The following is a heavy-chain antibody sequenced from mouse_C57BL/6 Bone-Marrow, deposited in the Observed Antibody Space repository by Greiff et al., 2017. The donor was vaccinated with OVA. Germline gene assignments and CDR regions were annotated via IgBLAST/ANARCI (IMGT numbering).Heavy chain of an antibody. V-gene: IGHV1-82*01. D-gene: IGHD1-1*01. J-gene: IGHJ4*01. CDR1: GYAFSSSW. CDR2: IYPGGGDT. Sequence: VQLQQSGPELVKPGASVKISCKASGYAFSSSWMNWVKQRPGKGLEWIGRIYPGGGDTNYNGKFKGKATLTADKSSSTAYMQLSSLTSEDSAVYCCARSSYDYGSSYDYALDYWGQGTTVTVSS. CDR3: ARSSYDYGSSYDYALDY.